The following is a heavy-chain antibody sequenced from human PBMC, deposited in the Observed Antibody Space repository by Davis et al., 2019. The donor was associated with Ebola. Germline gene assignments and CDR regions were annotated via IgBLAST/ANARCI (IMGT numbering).Heavy chain of an antibody. D-gene: IGHD1-26*01. Sequence: GESLKISCAASGFTFDDYGMSWVRQAPGKGLEWVSGINWNGGSTGYADSVKGRFTISRDNAKNSLYLQMNSLRAEDTALYYCASGFVGATPFDYWGQGTLVTVSS. CDR1: GFTFDDYG. CDR3: ASGFVGATPFDY. V-gene: IGHV3-20*04. J-gene: IGHJ4*02. CDR2: INWNGGST.